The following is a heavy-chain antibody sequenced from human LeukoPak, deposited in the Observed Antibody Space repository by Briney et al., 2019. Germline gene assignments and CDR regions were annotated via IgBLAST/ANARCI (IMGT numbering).Heavy chain of an antibody. V-gene: IGHV3-15*01. J-gene: IGHJ4*02. Sequence: TGGSLRLSCVVSGLTFGNAWMNWVRQAPGKGLEWVGRIKSKTDGGTTDYAAPVKGRFTISRDDAKNTLYLQINSLKTEDTAVYYCTTGWVAGSYYFDYWGQGTLVTVSS. D-gene: IGHD6-19*01. CDR3: TTGWVAGSYYFDY. CDR1: GLTFGNAW. CDR2: IKSKTDGGTT.